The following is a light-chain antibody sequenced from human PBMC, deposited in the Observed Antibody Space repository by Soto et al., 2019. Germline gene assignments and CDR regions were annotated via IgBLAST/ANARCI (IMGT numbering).Light chain of an antibody. CDR3: QQRSNWPPRIT. CDR1: QSVSSY. Sequence: EIVLTQSPATLSLSPGERATLSCRASQSVSSYLAWYQQKPGQAPRLLIYGASNRATGIAARFSGSGSGTDFTLTISSLEPEDFAVYYCQQRSNWPPRITFGQGTRLEIK. CDR2: GAS. J-gene: IGKJ5*01. V-gene: IGKV3-11*01.